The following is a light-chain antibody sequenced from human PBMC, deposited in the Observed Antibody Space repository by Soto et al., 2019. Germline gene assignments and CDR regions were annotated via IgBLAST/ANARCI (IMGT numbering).Light chain of an antibody. Sequence: AIQMTKSPSSLSGSVGDIVTITCRSSQGIRNDLGWYQQKPGKAPKLLIYAASSLQSGVPSRFSGSGSATDFTLTISSLQHEDFATYYCLQDYNYPLTFGQGTKVDI. CDR2: AAS. V-gene: IGKV1-6*01. CDR3: LQDYNYPLT. J-gene: IGKJ1*01. CDR1: QGIRND.